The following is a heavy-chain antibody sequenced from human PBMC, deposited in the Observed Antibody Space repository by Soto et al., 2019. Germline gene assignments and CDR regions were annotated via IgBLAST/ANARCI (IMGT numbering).Heavy chain of an antibody. CDR3: AREGNYYGSGSYQDY. J-gene: IGHJ4*02. Sequence: QVQLQESGPGLVKPSETLSLTCTVSGASISSYYWSWIRQPPGKGLEWIGYIYFRGSTNYNPSLKSRVTISVDTSKNQFSLKLSSVTAADTAVYYCAREGNYYGSGSYQDYWGQGTLVTVSS. D-gene: IGHD3-10*01. CDR1: GASISSYY. CDR2: IYFRGST. V-gene: IGHV4-59*01.